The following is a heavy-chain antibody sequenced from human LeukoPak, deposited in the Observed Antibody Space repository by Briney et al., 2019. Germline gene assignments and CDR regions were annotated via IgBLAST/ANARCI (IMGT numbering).Heavy chain of an antibody. CDR1: GFSFTDCG. D-gene: IGHD3-16*01. J-gene: IGHJ4*02. V-gene: IGHV3-23*05. CDR3: AKLPAPGGDYVYFDS. CDR2: ISRTGAYT. Sequence: GGSLRVSCAASGFSFTDCGMGWVRQAPGKGLEWVSTISRTGAYTYYADSVKGRFSISRDNSKNTLYLQMASLRVEDPAIYYCAKLPAPGGDYVYFDSWGQGTLVTVSS.